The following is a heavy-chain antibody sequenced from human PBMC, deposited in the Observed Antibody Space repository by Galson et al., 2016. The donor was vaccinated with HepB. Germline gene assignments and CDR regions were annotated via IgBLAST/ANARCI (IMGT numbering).Heavy chain of an antibody. D-gene: IGHD1-1*01. J-gene: IGHJ5*02. V-gene: IGHV4-39*07. Sequence: SETLSLTCSVSGDSINGGSHYWGWIRQPPGKGLEWIGSISYDGNPYYNPSLKSRVTISLDTSKDQFSLNLRSVTAADTAVYYCAKDNWNDEGGWFDPWGQGTLATVSS. CDR1: GDSINGGSHY. CDR3: AKDNWNDEGGWFDP. CDR2: ISYDGNP.